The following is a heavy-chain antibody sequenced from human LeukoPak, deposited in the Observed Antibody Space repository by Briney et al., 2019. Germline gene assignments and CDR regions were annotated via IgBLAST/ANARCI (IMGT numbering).Heavy chain of an antibody. J-gene: IGHJ4*02. CDR1: GYTFTSCA. CDR2: INAGNGNT. Sequence: ASVKVSCKASGYTFTSCAMHWVRQAPGQRLEGMGWINAGNGNTKYSQEFQGRVTITRDTSASTAYMELSSLRSEDMAVYDCARSSRYSSGWVGIDYWGQGTLVTVSS. CDR3: ARSSRYSSGWVGIDY. V-gene: IGHV1-3*03. D-gene: IGHD6-19*01.